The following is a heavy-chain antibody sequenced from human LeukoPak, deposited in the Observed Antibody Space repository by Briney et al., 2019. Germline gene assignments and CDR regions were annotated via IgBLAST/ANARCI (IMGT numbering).Heavy chain of an antibody. Sequence: GSLRLSCAASGFTFSDYYMSWIRQAPGKGLEWVSYISSSGSTIYYADSVKGRFTISRDNAKNSLYLQMNSLRAEDTAVYYCARGYCSSTSCYYMYFQHWGQGTLVTVSS. D-gene: IGHD2-2*01. J-gene: IGHJ1*01. CDR3: ARGYCSSTSCYYMYFQH. V-gene: IGHV3-11*01. CDR1: GFTFSDYY. CDR2: ISSSGSTI.